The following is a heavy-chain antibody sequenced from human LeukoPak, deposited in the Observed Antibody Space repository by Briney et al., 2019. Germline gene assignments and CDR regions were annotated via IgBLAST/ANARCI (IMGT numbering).Heavy chain of an antibody. D-gene: IGHD3-22*01. V-gene: IGHV4-59*01. J-gene: IGHJ6*03. CDR2: IYYSGRN. CDR3: ARLEPLYYYDSSGYYRYYYYMDV. Sequence: RQPPGRXLEWSGYIYYSGRNNYNPSLKRRVTISVEKSKKKFSLKRRSVTAADTAVYYCARLEPLYYYDSSGYYRYYYYMDVWGKGTTVTVSS.